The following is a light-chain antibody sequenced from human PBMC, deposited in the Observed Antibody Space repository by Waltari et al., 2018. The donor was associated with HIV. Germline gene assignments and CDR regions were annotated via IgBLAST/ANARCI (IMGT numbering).Light chain of an antibody. CDR3: CSYAGSTTYVI. J-gene: IGLJ2*01. Sequence: QSALTQPASASGSPGQAITISCTGTRSDVCGYYLLSWYQQHPGKAPKLMIYEVSKRPSGVSTRFSGSKSGNTASLTISGLQAEDEADYYCCSYAGSTTYVIFGGGTKLTVL. V-gene: IGLV2-23*02. CDR1: RSDVCGYYL. CDR2: EVS.